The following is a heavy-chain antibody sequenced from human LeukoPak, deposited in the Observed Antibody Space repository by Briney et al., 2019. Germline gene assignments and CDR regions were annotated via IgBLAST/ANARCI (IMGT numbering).Heavy chain of an antibody. Sequence: SETLSLTCAVSGYSISSYYWSWIRQPPGKGLEWIGYIYYSGSTNYNPSLKSRVTISVDTSKNQFSLKLSSVTAADTAVYYCARGAPRYYDFWSGYPDYWGQGTLVTVSS. V-gene: IGHV4-59*01. D-gene: IGHD3-3*01. CDR1: GYSISSYY. J-gene: IGHJ4*02. CDR3: ARGAPRYYDFWSGYPDY. CDR2: IYYSGST.